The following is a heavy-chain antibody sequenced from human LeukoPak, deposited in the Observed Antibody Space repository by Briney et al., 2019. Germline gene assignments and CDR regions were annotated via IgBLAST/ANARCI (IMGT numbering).Heavy chain of an antibody. V-gene: IGHV3-23*01. J-gene: IGHJ4*02. Sequence: GGSLRLSXAASGFTFNNYVMIWVRQSPGKGLEWVSAISGSGGGAYYANSVKGRFTISRDNSKNTLYLQMNSLRAEDTAVYYCAKDSIDVIAVYYFDYWGQGTLVTASS. CDR3: AKDSIDVIAVYYFDY. CDR1: GFTFNNYV. D-gene: IGHD2-21*01. CDR2: ISGSGGGA.